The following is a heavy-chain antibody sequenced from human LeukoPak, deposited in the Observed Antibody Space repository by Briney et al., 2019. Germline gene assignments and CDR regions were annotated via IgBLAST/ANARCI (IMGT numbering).Heavy chain of an antibody. J-gene: IGHJ4*02. V-gene: IGHV4-59*01. CDR1: GGSISSYY. CDR2: IYYSGST. D-gene: IGHD5-18*01. Sequence: SETLSPTCTVSGGSISSYYWSWIRQPPGKGLEWIGYIYYSGSTNYNPSLKSRVTISVDTSKNQFSLKLSSVTAADTAVYYCASGYSYGYLSYYFDYWGQGTLVTVSS. CDR3: ASGYSYGYLSYYFDY.